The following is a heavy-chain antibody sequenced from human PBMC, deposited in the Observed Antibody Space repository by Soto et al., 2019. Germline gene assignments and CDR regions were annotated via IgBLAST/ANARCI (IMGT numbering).Heavy chain of an antibody. CDR2: IKQDGSEK. Sequence: GGSLRLSCAASGFTFSSYWMSWVRQAPGKGLEWVANIKQDGSEKYYVDSVKGRFTSSRDNAKNSLYLQMNSLRAEDTAVYYCAREGTPVYYYYGMDVWGQGTTVPVSS. D-gene: IGHD3-10*01. CDR3: AREGTPVYYYYGMDV. V-gene: IGHV3-7*05. J-gene: IGHJ6*02. CDR1: GFTFSSYW.